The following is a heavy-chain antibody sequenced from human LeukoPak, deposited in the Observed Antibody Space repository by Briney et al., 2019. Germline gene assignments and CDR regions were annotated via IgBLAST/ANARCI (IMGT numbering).Heavy chain of an antibody. V-gene: IGHV4-59*05. CDR3: AEGASYPDFDY. D-gene: IGHD3-16*02. CDR2: IYYSGST. CDR1: GFTFSSYSMN. Sequence: PGGSLRLSCAASGFTFSSYSMNRVRQPPGKGLEWIGSIYYSGSTYYNPSLKSRVTISVDTSKNQFSLKLSSVTAADTAVYYCAEGASYPDFDYWGQGTLVTVSS. J-gene: IGHJ4*02.